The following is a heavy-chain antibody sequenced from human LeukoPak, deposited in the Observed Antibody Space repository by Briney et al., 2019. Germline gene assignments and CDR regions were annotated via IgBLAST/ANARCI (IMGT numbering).Heavy chain of an antibody. V-gene: IGHV3-30*02. Sequence: GGSLRLSCAASGFTFSSYGMHWVRQAPGKGPEWVAYIQYDGSNEQYADSVKGRFSISRDSSKNTLYLQMNSLRAEDTAVYYCAREVDDSSGYYYNYWGQGTLVTVSS. D-gene: IGHD3-22*01. CDR3: AREVDDSSGYYYNY. CDR2: IQYDGSNE. CDR1: GFTFSSYG. J-gene: IGHJ4*02.